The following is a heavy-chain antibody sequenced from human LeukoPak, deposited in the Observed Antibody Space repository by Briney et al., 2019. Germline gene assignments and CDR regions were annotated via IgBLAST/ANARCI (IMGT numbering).Heavy chain of an antibody. V-gene: IGHV3-23*01. CDR3: AKGSRGSGTYYFDY. CDR1: RFTFSTYA. CDR2: ISAGGGST. D-gene: IGHD1-26*01. J-gene: IGHJ4*02. Sequence: GGSLRLSCAASRFTFSTYAVTWVRQAPGKGLEWVSSISAGGGSTYYADSVKGRFTISRDNSKNTLYLQMNSLRAEDTAVYYCAKGSRGSGTYYFDYWGQGTLVTVSS.